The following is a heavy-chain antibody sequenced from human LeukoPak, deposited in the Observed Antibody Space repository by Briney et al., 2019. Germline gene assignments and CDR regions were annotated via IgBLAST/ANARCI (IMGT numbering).Heavy chain of an antibody. V-gene: IGHV1-8*03. Sequence: GASVKVSCKASGYTFTSYDIDWVRQATGQGLEWMGWMNPNSGNTGYAQKFQGRVTITRNTSISTAYVELSSLRSEDTAVYYCARQDPPSRREPHWYFDLWGRGTLVTVSS. CDR2: MNPNSGNT. D-gene: IGHD1-26*01. CDR3: ARQDPPSRREPHWYFDL. J-gene: IGHJ2*01. CDR1: GYTFTSYD.